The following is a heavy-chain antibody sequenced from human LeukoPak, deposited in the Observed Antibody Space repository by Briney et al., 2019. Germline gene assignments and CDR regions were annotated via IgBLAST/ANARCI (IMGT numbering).Heavy chain of an antibody. J-gene: IGHJ2*01. CDR1: GFTFRNYE. CDR2: ISGSGSGT. V-gene: IGHV3-48*03. Sequence: RPGRSLRLSCVASGFTFRNYEMNWVRQAPGEGLEWISYISGSGSGTYYADSVKGRFTISRDNADDSLFLQMNGLRAEYTAVYYCARDGDAPGTTDWYFDLWGRGPLVTVS. CDR3: ARDGDAPGTTDWYFDL. D-gene: IGHD2-21*02.